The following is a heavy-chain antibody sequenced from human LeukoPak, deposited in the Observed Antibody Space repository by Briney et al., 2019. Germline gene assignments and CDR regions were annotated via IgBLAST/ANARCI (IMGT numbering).Heavy chain of an antibody. J-gene: IGHJ5*02. V-gene: IGHV3-74*01. D-gene: IGHD1-14*01. CDR3: VKEITPQVAHAIDP. CDR1: GFIFNNYW. CDR2: INGDGSST. Sequence: GGSLRLSCAASGFIFNNYWMHWVRQTPGEGPLWLSRINGDGSSTSYTHSVQGRFIISRDNAKNTLYLQMNTLRAEDTAIYYCVKEITPQVAHAIDPWGQGTLVTVSS.